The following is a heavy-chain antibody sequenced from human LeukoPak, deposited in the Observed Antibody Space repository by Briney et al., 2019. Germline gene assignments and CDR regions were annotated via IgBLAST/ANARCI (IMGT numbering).Heavy chain of an antibody. D-gene: IGHD3-16*01. CDR3: ARLPYERGGTYYYYYMDV. J-gene: IGHJ6*03. Sequence: MASETLSLTCTVSGGSISSSSYYWGWIRQPPGKGLEWIGSIYYSGSTYYNPSLKSRVTISVDTSKNQFSLKLSSVTAADTAVYYCARLPYERGGTYYYYYMDVWGKGTTVTISS. V-gene: IGHV4-39*01. CDR2: IYYSGST. CDR1: GGSISSSSYY.